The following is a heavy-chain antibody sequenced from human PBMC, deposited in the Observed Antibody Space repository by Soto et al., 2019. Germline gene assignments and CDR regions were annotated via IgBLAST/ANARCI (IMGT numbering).Heavy chain of an antibody. CDR1: GFSVWSYV. V-gene: IGHV3-23*01. CDR3: AKDHMVSDYFDY. D-gene: IGHD2-8*01. CDR2: ISGSGGST. Sequence: PGCCIGLGCAACGFSVWSYVVGWFCQAPGKGLEWVSAISGSGGSTYYADSVKGRFTISRDNSKNTLYLQMNSLRAEDTALYYCAKDHMVSDYFDYWGQATLVTVSS. J-gene: IGHJ4*02.